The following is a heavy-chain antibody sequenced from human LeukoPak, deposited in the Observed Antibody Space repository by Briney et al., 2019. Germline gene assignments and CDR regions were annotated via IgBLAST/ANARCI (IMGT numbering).Heavy chain of an antibody. CDR2: FSVYNGNT. CDR1: GYTFTSYG. J-gene: IGHJ4*02. D-gene: IGHD3-22*01. V-gene: IGHV1-18*01. Sequence: ASVKVSWKATGYTFTSYGISWVRHAPGQGLEWMGCFSVYNGNTNYAQKLQGRVTMTTDTSTSTAYMELRSLRSDDTAVYYCARDPDAPDFYDSSGYYGYWGQGTLVTVSS. CDR3: ARDPDAPDFYDSSGYYGY.